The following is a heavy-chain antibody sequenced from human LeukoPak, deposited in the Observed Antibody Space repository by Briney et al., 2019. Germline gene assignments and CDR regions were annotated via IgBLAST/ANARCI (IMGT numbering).Heavy chain of an antibody. V-gene: IGHV4-61*08. CDR3: ARESKGLPRLVGYFDY. J-gene: IGHJ4*02. CDR2: IYYSGST. CDR1: GGSISSGGYS. Sequence: SSETLSLTCAVSGGSISSGGYSWSWIRQPPGKGLEWIGYIYYSGSTNYNPSLKSRVTISVDTSKNQFSLKLSSVTAADTAVYYCARESKGLPRLVGYFDYWGQGTLVTVSS. D-gene: IGHD5-12*01.